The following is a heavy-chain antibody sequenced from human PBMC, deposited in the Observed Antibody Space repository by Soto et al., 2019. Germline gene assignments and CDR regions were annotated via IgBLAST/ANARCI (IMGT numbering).Heavy chain of an antibody. CDR2: ISAYNGNT. Sequence: ASVKVSCKASGYTFTSYGISWVRQAPGQGLEWMGWISAYNGNTNYAQKLQGRVTMTTDTSTSTAYMELRSLRSDDTAVYYCARDLRSRYYGSGSYYFDYWGQGTLVTVSS. CDR1: GYTFTSYG. CDR3: ARDLRSRYYGSGSYYFDY. V-gene: IGHV1-18*01. D-gene: IGHD3-10*01. J-gene: IGHJ4*02.